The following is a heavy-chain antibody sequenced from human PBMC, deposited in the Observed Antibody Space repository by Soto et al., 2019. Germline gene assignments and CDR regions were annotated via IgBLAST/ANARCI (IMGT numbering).Heavy chain of an antibody. Sequence: QVQLVQSGAEVKKPGASVKVSCKASGYTFTSYGISWVRQAPGQGLEWMGWISAYNGNTNYAQKLQGRVAMTTDTSTSTAYMELRSLRSDDTAVYYCARMMVVPAASYYYYYGMDVWGQGTTVTVSS. CDR3: ARMMVVPAASYYYYYGMDV. V-gene: IGHV1-18*01. CDR2: ISAYNGNT. J-gene: IGHJ6*02. CDR1: GYTFTSYG. D-gene: IGHD2-2*01.